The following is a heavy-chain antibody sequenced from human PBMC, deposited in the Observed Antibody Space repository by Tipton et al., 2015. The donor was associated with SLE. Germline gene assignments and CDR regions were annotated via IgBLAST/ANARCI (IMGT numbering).Heavy chain of an antibody. D-gene: IGHD6-19*01. CDR1: GGAISTFY. J-gene: IGHJ4*02. CDR2: IYYDGNSNGRG. Sequence: TLSLTCTVSGGAISTFYWSWIRQSAGKGLEWIGYIYYDGNSNGRGNYNPSLKSRVTMSVDPSKMQFSLNLNSVTAADTALYFCARGVAERLGLDFWGQGSLVTVSS. V-gene: IGHV4-59*01. CDR3: ARGVAERLGLDF.